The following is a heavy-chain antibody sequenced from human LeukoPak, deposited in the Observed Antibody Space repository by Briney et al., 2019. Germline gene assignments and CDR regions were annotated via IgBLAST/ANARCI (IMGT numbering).Heavy chain of an antibody. V-gene: IGHV4-4*07. J-gene: IGHJ4*02. CDR2: IYTSGNT. D-gene: IGHD3-10*01. Sequence: SETLSLTCSVSGGSITTYNWSWIRQPAGKGLEWIGRIYTSGNTNYNPSLKSRVTMSVDTSKNQFSLKLSSVTAVDTAVYYCAREGDYYGSGGGIFDYWGQGTLFTVSS. CDR3: AREGDYYGSGGGIFDY. CDR1: GGSITTYN.